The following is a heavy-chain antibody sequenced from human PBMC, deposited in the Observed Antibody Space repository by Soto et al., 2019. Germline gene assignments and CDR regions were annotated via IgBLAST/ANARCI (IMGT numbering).Heavy chain of an antibody. D-gene: IGHD3-10*01. V-gene: IGHV1-58*01. J-gene: IGHJ6*02. CDR1: GFTFTSSA. CDR3: AAARSRYYYYGMDV. CDR2: IVVGSGNT. Sequence: SVKVPCKASGFTFTSSAVQWVRQARGQRLEWIGWIVVGSGNTNYAQKFQERVTITRDMSTSTAYMELSSLRSEDTAVYYCAAARSRYYYYGMDVWGQGTTVTVS.